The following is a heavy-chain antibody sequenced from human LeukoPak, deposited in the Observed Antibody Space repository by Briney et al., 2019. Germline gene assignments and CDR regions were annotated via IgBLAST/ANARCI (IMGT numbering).Heavy chain of an antibody. J-gene: IGHJ6*02. CDR1: GFTFSSYA. CDR3: ARDLYCSGGSCYYYGMDV. CDR2: ISYDGSNK. D-gene: IGHD2-15*01. V-gene: IGHV3-30-3*01. Sequence: GGSLRLSCAASGFTFSSYAMHWVRQAPGKGLEWVAVISYDGSNKYYADSVKGRFTISRDNSKNTLYLQMNSLRAEDTAVYYCARDLYCSGGSCYYYGMDVWGQGTTVTVSS.